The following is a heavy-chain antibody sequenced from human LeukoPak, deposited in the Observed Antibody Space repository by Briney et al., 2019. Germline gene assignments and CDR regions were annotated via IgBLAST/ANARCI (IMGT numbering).Heavy chain of an antibody. CDR2: INPSGRT. J-gene: IGHJ6*03. D-gene: IGHD3-22*01. Sequence: SQTLSLTCAVYGGSFSGYHWTSIRQSPGKGLEWIGDINPSGRTYYNPSLKSRLTISVDTSKNQFSLKLRSVTAADTDVYYCARGRHDITMIVVVMTSVSYYLDVWGKGTTVTVS. V-gene: IGHV4-34*01. CDR1: GGSFSGYH. CDR3: ARGRHDITMIVVVMTSVSYYLDV.